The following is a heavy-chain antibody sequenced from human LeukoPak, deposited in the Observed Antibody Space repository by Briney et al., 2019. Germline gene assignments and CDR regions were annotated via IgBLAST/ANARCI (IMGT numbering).Heavy chain of an antibody. J-gene: IGHJ4*02. CDR3: ARVGYYDSSGYAH. V-gene: IGHV4-34*01. CDR1: GGSFSGYY. CDR2: INHSGST. Sequence: SETLSLTCAVYGGSFSGYYWSWIRQPPGKGLEWIGEINHSGSTNYNPSLKSRVAISVDTSKNQFSLKLGSVTAADTAVYYCARVGYYDSSGYAHWGQGTLVTVSS. D-gene: IGHD3-22*01.